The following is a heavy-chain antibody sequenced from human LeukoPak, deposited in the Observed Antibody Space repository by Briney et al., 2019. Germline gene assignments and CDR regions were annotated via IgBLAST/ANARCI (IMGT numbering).Heavy chain of an antibody. Sequence: QPGGSLRLSCAASGFTFSSYGMHWVRQAPGKGLEWVAVISYDGSNKYYADSVKGRFTISRDNSKNTLYLQMNSLRAEDTAVYYCAKDALLTYSGNDSGVYWGQGTLVTVSS. V-gene: IGHV3-30*18. J-gene: IGHJ4*02. D-gene: IGHD5-12*01. CDR3: AKDALLTYSGNDSGVY. CDR2: ISYDGSNK. CDR1: GFTFSSYG.